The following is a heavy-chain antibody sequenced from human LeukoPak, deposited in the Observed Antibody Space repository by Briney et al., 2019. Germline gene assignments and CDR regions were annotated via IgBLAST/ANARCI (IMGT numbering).Heavy chain of an antibody. Sequence: ASVKVSCKASGYTFTSYYMHWVRQAPGQGLEWMGIINPSGGSTSYAQKFQGRVTMTRDMSTSTVYMELSSLRSEDTAVYYCARTRVERTYYYYYYMDVWGKGTTVTVSS. D-gene: IGHD1-14*01. CDR1: GYTFTSYY. CDR3: ARTRVERTYYYYYYMDV. J-gene: IGHJ6*03. CDR2: INPSGGST. V-gene: IGHV1-46*01.